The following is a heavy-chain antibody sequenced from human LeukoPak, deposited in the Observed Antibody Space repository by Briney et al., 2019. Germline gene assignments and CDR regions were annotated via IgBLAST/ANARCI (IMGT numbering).Heavy chain of an antibody. CDR2: ISSSGSTI. CDR1: GFTFSSYS. V-gene: IGHV3-48*04. Sequence: GGSPRLSCAAPGFTFSSYSMNWVRQAPGKGLEWVLYISSSGSTIYYADSVKGRFTTSRDNAKNSLYPQMNSLRAEDTAVYYCAELGITMIGGVWGKGTTVTISS. D-gene: IGHD3-10*02. J-gene: IGHJ6*04. CDR3: AELGITMIGGV.